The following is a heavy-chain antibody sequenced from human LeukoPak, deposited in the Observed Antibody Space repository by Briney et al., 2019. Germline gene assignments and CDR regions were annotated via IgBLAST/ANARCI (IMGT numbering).Heavy chain of an antibody. Sequence: SETLSLTCTVSAGSISPYYWSWIRQPPGKGLEWIGYIYYTGSTNYNPSLKSRVTVSVDSSKNHFSLKLSSVTAADSAIYYCARVEDWRSAFDIWGQGTVVTVSP. D-gene: IGHD3/OR15-3a*01. CDR2: IYYTGST. CDR3: ARVEDWRSAFDI. J-gene: IGHJ3*02. V-gene: IGHV4-59*01. CDR1: AGSISPYY.